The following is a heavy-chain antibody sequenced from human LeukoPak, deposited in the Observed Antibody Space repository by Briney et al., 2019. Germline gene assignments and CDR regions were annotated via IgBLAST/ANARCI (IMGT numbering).Heavy chain of an antibody. V-gene: IGHV3-23*01. CDR3: ATIAVAGNYYYYGMDV. CDR2: ISGSGGST. D-gene: IGHD6-19*01. Sequence: GGSLRLSCTASGFTFSDYAMSWVRQAPGKGLEWVSAISGSGGSTYYADSVKGRFTISRDNSKNTLYLQMNSLRAEDTAVYYCATIAVAGNYYYYGMDVWGQGTTVTVSS. CDR1: GFTFSDYA. J-gene: IGHJ6*02.